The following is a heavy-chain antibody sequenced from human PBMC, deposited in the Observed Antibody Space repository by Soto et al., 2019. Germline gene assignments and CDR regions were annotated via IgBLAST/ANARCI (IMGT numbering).Heavy chain of an antibody. CDR1: GFTFSSYD. V-gene: IGHV3-13*04. D-gene: IGHD3-10*01. CDR2: IGTAGDT. Sequence: EVQLVESGGGLVQPGGSLRLSCAASGFTFSSYDMHWVRQATGKGLEWVSAIGTAGDTYYPGSVKGRFTISRENAKNSLYLQMNSLRAGDTAVYYCARARGSGSYYGQGDAFDIWGQGTMVTVSS. J-gene: IGHJ3*02. CDR3: ARARGSGSYYGQGDAFDI.